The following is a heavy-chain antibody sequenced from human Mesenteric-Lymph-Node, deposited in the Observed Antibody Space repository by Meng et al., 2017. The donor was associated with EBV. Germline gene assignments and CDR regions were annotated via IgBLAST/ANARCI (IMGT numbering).Heavy chain of an antibody. CDR3: ARVKDADDAFDI. D-gene: IGHD2-15*01. Sequence: VKRQESGPGLVKPSQTLSLTCAVSGGSISSGGYYWSWIRQPPGKGLEWIGYIYFSGSTYYNPSLKSRVTISVDTSKNQFSLRLSSVTAADTAVYHCARVKDADDAFDIWGQGTMVTVSS. CDR2: IYFSGST. CDR1: GGSISSGGYY. V-gene: IGHV4-30-4*01. J-gene: IGHJ3*02.